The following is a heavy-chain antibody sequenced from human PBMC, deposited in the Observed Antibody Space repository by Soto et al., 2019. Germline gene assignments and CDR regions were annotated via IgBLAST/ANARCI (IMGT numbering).Heavy chain of an antibody. CDR3: AKGDIVVVPAARFDY. J-gene: IGHJ4*02. V-gene: IGHV3-23*01. CDR1: GFTFSSYA. CDR2: ISGSGGST. Sequence: GGSLRLSCAASGFTFSSYAMSWVRQTPGKGLEWVSAISGSGGSTYYADSVKGRFTISRDNSKNTLYLQMNSLRAEDTAVYYCAKGDIVVVPAARFDYWGQGTLVTVSS. D-gene: IGHD2-2*01.